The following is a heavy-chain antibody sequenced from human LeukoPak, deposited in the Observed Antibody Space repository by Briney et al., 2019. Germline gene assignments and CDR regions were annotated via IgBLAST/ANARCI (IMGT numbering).Heavy chain of an antibody. CDR1: GGSISSYY. J-gene: IGHJ4*02. D-gene: IGHD2-15*01. CDR3: ASTELGYCSGGSCYGGSYFDY. Sequence: SETLSLTCTVSGGSISSYYWSWIRQPPGKGLEWIGYIYYSGSTNYNSSLKSRVTISVDTSKNQFSLKLSSVTAADTAVYYCASTELGYCSGGSCYGGSYFDYWGQGTLVTVSS. CDR2: IYYSGST. V-gene: IGHV4-59*01.